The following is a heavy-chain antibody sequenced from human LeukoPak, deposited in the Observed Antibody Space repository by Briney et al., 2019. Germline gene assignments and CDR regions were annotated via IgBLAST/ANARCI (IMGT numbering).Heavy chain of an antibody. CDR2: ISHIGRT. Sequence: SETLSLTCAVSGDSFSSHYWTWIRQSPGTGLEWIGYISHIGRTNYNPSLKSRVTISIDTSKNQFTLKLRSVTAADTAVYYCARDLVTVTKGFDIWGQGTMVSVSS. CDR3: ARDLVTVTKGFDI. CDR1: GDSFSSHY. D-gene: IGHD4-17*01. J-gene: IGHJ3*02. V-gene: IGHV4-59*11.